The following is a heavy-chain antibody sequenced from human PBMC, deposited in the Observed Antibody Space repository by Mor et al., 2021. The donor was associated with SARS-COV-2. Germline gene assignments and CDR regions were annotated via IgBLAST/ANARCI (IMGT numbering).Heavy chain of an antibody. D-gene: IGHD4-17*01. J-gene: IGHJ4*01. CDR1: SSYG. V-gene: IGHV3-30*18. CDR3: AKDNYGDYSYYFD. Sequence: SSYGMHWVRQAPGKGLEWVAVISYDGSNKNYADSVKGRFTISRDNSKNTLSLQMNSLRAEDTAVYYCAKDNYGDYSYYFD. CDR2: ISYDGSNK.